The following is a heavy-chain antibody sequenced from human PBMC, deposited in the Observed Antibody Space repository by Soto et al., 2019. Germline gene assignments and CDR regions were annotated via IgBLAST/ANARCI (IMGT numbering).Heavy chain of an antibody. V-gene: IGHV4-59*12. CDR3: AREGNGYYDSSGYYYEGSVDY. CDR2: IYYSGST. D-gene: IGHD3-22*01. J-gene: IGHJ4*02. CDR1: GGSISSYY. Sequence: SETLSLTCTVSGGSISSYYWSWIRQPPGKGLEWIGYIYYSGSTNYNPSLKSRVTISVDTSKNQFSLKLSSVTAADTAVYYCAREGNGYYDSSGYYYEGSVDYWGQGTLVTVSS.